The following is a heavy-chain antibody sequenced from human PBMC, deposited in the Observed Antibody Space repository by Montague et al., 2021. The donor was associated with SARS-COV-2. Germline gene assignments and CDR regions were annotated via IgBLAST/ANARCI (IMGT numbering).Heavy chain of an antibody. CDR1: GDSVSGDNVS. Sequence: CAISGDSVSGDNVSWNWIRQSPPRGLEWLGRTYYRSRWFDHYEVSMKGRISIKADTSKNQFSLQLDSVTPEDTAVYYCARGDGLGPYTGCAFDIWGQGTLVTVSS. CDR2: TYYRSRWFD. D-gene: IGHD3-16*01. V-gene: IGHV6-1*01. J-gene: IGHJ3*02. CDR3: ARGDGLGPYTGCAFDI.